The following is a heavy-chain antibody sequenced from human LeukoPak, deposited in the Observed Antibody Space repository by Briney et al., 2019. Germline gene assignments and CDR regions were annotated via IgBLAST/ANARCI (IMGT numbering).Heavy chain of an antibody. CDR1: GGSISSGGYY. Sequence: SETLSLTCTVSGGSISSGGYYWSWIRQPPRKGLEWIGYIYHSGSTYYNPSLKSRVTISVDRSKNQFSLKLSSVTAADTAVYYCARSPRGHLDYWGQGTLVTVSS. V-gene: IGHV4-30-2*01. D-gene: IGHD5-12*01. CDR3: ARSPRGHLDY. J-gene: IGHJ4*02. CDR2: IYHSGST.